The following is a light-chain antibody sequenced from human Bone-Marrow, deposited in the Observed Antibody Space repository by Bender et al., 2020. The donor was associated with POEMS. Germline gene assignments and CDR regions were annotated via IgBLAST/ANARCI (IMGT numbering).Light chain of an antibody. CDR1: SSNIEYNT. CDR3: AAWDNSLGGHWV. CDR2: SDN. V-gene: IGLV1-44*01. Sequence: QSVLTQAPSVSGTPGQRVTISCSGSSSNIEYNTVNWYQQLPGTAPKVLIYSDNERPSGVPDRFSGSKSGTSASLDISGLRSEDEAIYYCAAWDNSLGGHWVFGGGTRLTVL. J-gene: IGLJ3*02.